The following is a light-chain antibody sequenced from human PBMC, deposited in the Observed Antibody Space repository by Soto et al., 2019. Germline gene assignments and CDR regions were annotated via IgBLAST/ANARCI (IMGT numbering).Light chain of an antibody. CDR3: QQYNVCPLT. CDR2: VAS. CDR1: QSVSSN. J-gene: IGKJ4*01. V-gene: IGKV3-15*01. Sequence: IVMTQSPATLSVSPGERATLSCRASQSVSSNLAWYQQKPGQTPKLLIYVASTRATGIPARFSGSGSGTEFTLTISSLQSEDFAVYYCQQYNVCPLTFGGGTKVEFK.